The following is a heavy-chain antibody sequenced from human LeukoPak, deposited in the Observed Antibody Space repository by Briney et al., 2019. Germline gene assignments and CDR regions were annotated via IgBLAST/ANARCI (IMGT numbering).Heavy chain of an antibody. J-gene: IGHJ4*02. CDR1: GITLSVYW. CDR3: ARSGSGYFDY. Sequence: PGGSLRLSCAASGITLSVYWMSWVRQAPGKGLEWVANIKQDGSEKYYRGSLPGRFTNSRDNAKKSLYLQMNSLRAEDTAVYYCARSGSGYFDYWGQGSLVTVSS. CDR2: IKQDGSEK. V-gene: IGHV3-7*01.